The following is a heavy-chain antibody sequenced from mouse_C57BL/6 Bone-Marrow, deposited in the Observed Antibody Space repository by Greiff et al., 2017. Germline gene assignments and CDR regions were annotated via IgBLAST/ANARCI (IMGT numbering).Heavy chain of an antibody. CDR3: AKNSGLWTWFAY. J-gene: IGHJ3*01. V-gene: IGHV2-5*01. CDR2: IWRGGST. D-gene: IGHD1-1*02. Sequence: VQLQESGPGLVQPSQSLSITCTVSGFSLTSYGVHWVRQSPGKGLEWLGVIWRGGSTDYNAAFMSGLSITKDNSKSQVFFKMNSLQADDTAIYYYAKNSGLWTWFAYWGQGTLVTVSA. CDR1: GFSLTSYG.